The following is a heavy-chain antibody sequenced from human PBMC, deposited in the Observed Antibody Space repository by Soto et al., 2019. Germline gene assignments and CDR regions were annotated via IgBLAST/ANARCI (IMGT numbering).Heavy chain of an antibody. CDR3: ARTTFGGVTNWFDP. CDR2: IIPILGIA. D-gene: IGHD3-16*01. CDR1: GGTFSSYT. V-gene: IGHV1-69*02. Sequence: SVKVSCKASGGTFSSYTISWVRQAPGQGLEWMGRIIPILGIANYAQKFQGRVTITRDTSASTAYMELSSLRSEDTAVYYCARTTFGGVTNWFDPWGQGTLVTVSS. J-gene: IGHJ5*02.